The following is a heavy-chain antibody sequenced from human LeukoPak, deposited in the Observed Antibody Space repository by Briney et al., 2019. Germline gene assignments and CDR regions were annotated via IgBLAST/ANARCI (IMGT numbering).Heavy chain of an antibody. J-gene: IGHJ6*02. CDR1: GFTFSSYS. V-gene: IGHV3-21*01. Sequence: PGGSLRLSCAASGFTFSSYSMNWVRQAPGKGLEWVSSISSSSSSYIYYADSVKGRFTISRDNAKNSLYLQMNSLRAEDTAVYYCAGDIVVVPAAMNYYYYYGMDVWGQGTTVTVSS. CDR3: AGDIVVVPAAMNYYYYYGMDV. CDR2: ISSSSSSYI. D-gene: IGHD2-2*01.